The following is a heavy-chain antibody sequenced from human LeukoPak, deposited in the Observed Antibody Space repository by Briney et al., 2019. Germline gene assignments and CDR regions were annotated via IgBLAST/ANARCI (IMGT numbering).Heavy chain of an antibody. CDR2: FSYTGST. D-gene: IGHD3-22*01. J-gene: IGHJ6*02. CDR3: ARMRHFYDSSGYLGGDYYYGLDV. Sequence: PSETLSLTCTVSGGSISSYYWNWIRQPPGKGLEWIGDFSYTGSTNNNPSLKSRVTMSVDTSKNQFSLKLISVTAADTAVYYCARMRHFYDSSGYLGGDYYYGLDVWGQGTTVTVSS. CDR1: GGSISSYY. V-gene: IGHV4-59*08.